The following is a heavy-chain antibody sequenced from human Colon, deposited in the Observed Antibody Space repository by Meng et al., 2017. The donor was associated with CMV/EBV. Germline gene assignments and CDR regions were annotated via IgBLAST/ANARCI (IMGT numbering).Heavy chain of an antibody. D-gene: IGHD3-10*01. Sequence: ASVKVSCKASGYTFTNYDINWVRQGGQRLDWMGWMNPNSGNTGYLQKFQGRVTMTRNTSITTAYMELSSRRSEDTAVYYCARGLGGAMVRANGGLDVWGQGTTVTVSS. V-gene: IGHV1-8*01. CDR3: ARGLGGAMVRANGGLDV. CDR2: MNPNSGNT. J-gene: IGHJ6*02. CDR1: GYTFTNYD.